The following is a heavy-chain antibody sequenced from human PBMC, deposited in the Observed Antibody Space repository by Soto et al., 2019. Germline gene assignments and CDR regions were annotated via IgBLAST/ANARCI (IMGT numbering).Heavy chain of an antibody. V-gene: IGHV4-39*01. CDR2: IHYSGST. D-gene: IGHD2-8*01. CDR1: GDSIGTTHSY. Sequence: LETLSLTCTVSGDSIGTTHSYWAWIRQSPGKGLEWIGNIHYSGSTYYMPSLRSRVTLSVDTSKNQFSLRLTSVTAEDTAVYYCARHEGNGNVWPLDYWGQGILVTVSS. J-gene: IGHJ4*02. CDR3: ARHEGNGNVWPLDY.